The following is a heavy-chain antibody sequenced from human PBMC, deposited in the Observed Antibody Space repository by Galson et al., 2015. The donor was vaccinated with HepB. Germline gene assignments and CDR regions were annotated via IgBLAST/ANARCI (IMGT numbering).Heavy chain of an antibody. CDR1: GGTFSNYG. CDR3: ARRQGTGRFTDYYYYYMDV. D-gene: IGHD1/OR15-1a*01. CDR2: IIPIFDTA. J-gene: IGHJ6*03. V-gene: IGHV1-69*13. Sequence: SVKVSCKASGGTFSNYGISWVRQAPGQGLEWMGGIIPIFDTAHYAQKFQGRVTITADESTGTAYMELSSLRSEDSAMYYCARRQGTGRFTDYYYYYMDVWDKGTTVTVSS.